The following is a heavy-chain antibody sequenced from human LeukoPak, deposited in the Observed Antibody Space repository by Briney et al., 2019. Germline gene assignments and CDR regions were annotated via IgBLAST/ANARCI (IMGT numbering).Heavy chain of an antibody. CDR3: ARGGSSSWSSPFDY. V-gene: IGHV1-69*05. J-gene: IGHJ4*02. CDR2: IIPIFGTA. CDR1: GGTFSSYA. Sequence: ASVKVSCKASGGTFSSYAISWVRQAPGQGLEWMGGIIPIFGTANYAQKFQGRVTITTDESTSTAYMELSSLRSEDTAAYYCARGGSSSWSSPFDYWGQGTLVTVSS. D-gene: IGHD6-13*01.